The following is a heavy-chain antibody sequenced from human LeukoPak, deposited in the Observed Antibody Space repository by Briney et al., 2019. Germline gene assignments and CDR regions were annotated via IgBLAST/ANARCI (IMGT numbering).Heavy chain of an antibody. V-gene: IGHV3-23*01. CDR3: AKEVSSSWSH. CDR1: GFIFSSYA. J-gene: IGHJ4*02. Sequence: GGSLRLSCAASGFIFSSYAMSWVRQAPGKGLEWVSTISGSGGSTYYADSVKGRFTISRDNSKNTVYLQMNSLRAEDTAVYYCAKEVSSSWSHWGQGTLVTVSS. CDR2: ISGSGGST. D-gene: IGHD6-13*01.